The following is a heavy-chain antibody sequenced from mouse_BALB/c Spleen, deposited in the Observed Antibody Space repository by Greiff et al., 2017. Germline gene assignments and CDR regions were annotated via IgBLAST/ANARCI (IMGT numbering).Heavy chain of an antibody. CDR3: ANYDYDGFAY. CDR1: GYTFTSYW. V-gene: IGHV1-7*01. CDR2: INPSTGYT. Sequence: VQLLQSGAELAKPGASVKMSCKASGYTFTSYWMHWVKQRPGQGLEWIGYINPSTGYTEYNQKFKDKATLTADKSSSTAYMQLSSLTSEDSAVYYCANYDYDGFAYWGQGTLVTVSA. J-gene: IGHJ3*01. D-gene: IGHD2-4*01.